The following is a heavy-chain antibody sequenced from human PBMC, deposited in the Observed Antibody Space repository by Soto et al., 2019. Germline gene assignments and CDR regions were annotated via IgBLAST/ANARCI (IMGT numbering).Heavy chain of an antibody. V-gene: IGHV4-59*01. J-gene: IGHJ3*02. CDR1: GGSISSYY. Sequence: SETLSLTCTVSGGSISSYYWSWIRQPPGKGLEWIGYIYYSGSTNYNPSLKSRVTISVDTSKNQFSLKLSSVTAADTAVYYCARDQEYSSSPDAFDIWGQGTMVTVSS. D-gene: IGHD6-6*01. CDR3: ARDQEYSSSPDAFDI. CDR2: IYYSGST.